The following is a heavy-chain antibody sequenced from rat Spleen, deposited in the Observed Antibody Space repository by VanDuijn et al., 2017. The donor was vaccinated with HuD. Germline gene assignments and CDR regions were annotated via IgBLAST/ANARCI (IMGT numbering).Heavy chain of an antibody. D-gene: IGHD4-5*01. V-gene: IGHV5-29*01. CDR1: GFTLSDYY. Sequence: EVQLVESDGGLVQPGRSLKLSCAASGFTLSDYYMAWVRQAPTKGLEWVATISYDGTNTYYRDSVKGRFTISRDNAKDTLYLQMDSLRSEDTATYYCGRHGRGKTTYYYVMDAWGQGTSVTVSS. CDR2: ISYDGTNT. CDR3: GRHGRGKTTYYYVMDA. J-gene: IGHJ4*01.